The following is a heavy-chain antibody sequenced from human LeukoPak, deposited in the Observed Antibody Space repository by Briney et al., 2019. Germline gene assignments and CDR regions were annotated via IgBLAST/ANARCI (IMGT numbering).Heavy chain of an antibody. D-gene: IGHD1-26*01. CDR3: ARDPSLYSGSSPGFDP. J-gene: IGHJ5*02. CDR1: GGSVSSGSYY. V-gene: IGHV4-61*01. Sequence: SETLSLTCTVSGGSVSSGSYYWSWIRQPPGKGLEWIGYIYYSGSTNYNPSLKSRVTISVDTSENQFSLKLSSVTAADTAVYYCARDPSLYSGSSPGFDPWGQGTLVTVSS. CDR2: IYYSGST.